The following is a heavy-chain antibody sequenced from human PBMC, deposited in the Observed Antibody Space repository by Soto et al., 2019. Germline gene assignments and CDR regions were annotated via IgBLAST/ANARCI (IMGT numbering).Heavy chain of an antibody. J-gene: IGHJ3*02. Sequence: GGSRRRSCAASGFTLSSYRMNWVRQAPGKGMEWVSSISSSSSYIYYADSVKGRFTISRDNAKNSLYLQMNSLRAEDTAVYYCARDLSSGSYYRGQPFDIWGQGTMVTVSS. CDR2: ISSSSSYI. CDR3: ARDLSSGSYYRGQPFDI. CDR1: GFTLSSYR. V-gene: IGHV3-21*01. D-gene: IGHD1-26*01.